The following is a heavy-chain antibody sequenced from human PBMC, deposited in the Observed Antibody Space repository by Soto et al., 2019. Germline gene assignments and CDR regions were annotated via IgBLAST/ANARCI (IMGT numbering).Heavy chain of an antibody. J-gene: IGHJ3*01. CDR1: GFTFEDFA. CDR2: ISWHSGSI. V-gene: IGHV3-9*01. Sequence: EVKLGESGGDLVQPGRSLRLSCAASGFTFEDFAMHWVRQAPGKGLELVSGISWHSGSIGYADPVKGRFTISRDNAKNSLYSEMISLKTKDSPLYDGAKAAPPYDSQCYDPFDLWGQGTSVSVSA. D-gene: IGHD3-9*01. CDR3: AKAAPPYDSQCYDPFDL.